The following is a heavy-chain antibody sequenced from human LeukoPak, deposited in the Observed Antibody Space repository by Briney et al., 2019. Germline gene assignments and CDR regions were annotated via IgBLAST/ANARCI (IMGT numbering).Heavy chain of an antibody. D-gene: IGHD3-3*01. V-gene: IGHV3-23*01. CDR3: AKDQNFNWFDP. CDR2: ISGSGGST. CDR1: AFTFRSYA. J-gene: IGHJ5*02. Sequence: GGSLRLCCAASAFTFRSYAMSWVRQAPGKGLEWLSVISGSGGSTYYADSVKGRFTISRDNSKSTLYLQMNSLRAEDTAVYYCAKDQNFNWFDPWGQGTLVTVSS.